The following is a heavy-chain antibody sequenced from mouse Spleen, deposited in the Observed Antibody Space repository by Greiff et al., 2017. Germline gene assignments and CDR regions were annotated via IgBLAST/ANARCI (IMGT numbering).Heavy chain of an antibody. CDR3: ARSTMITTAWFAY. V-gene: IGHV5-12-1*01. CDR2: ISSGGGST. CDR1: GFTFSSYY. Sequence: EVQGVESGGGLVKLGGSLKLSCAASGFTFSSYYMSWVRQTPEKRLEWVATISSGGGSTYYPDSVKGRFTISRDNAKNTLYLQMSSLNSEDTAVYYCARSTMITTAWFAYWGQGTLVTVSA. J-gene: IGHJ3*01. D-gene: IGHD2-4*01.